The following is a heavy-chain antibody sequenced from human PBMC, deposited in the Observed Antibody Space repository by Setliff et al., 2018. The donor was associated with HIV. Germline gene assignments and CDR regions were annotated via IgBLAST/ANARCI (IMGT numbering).Heavy chain of an antibody. Sequence: GGSLRLSCAASGFNFNTYSMNWVRQAPGRGLESVASISSSGTYIYYADSVKGRFTISRDNAKNSLYLQMHSLRAEDTAIYYCAKMTPSYYFYMDAWGNGTTVTVSS. D-gene: IGHD2-15*01. V-gene: IGHV3-21*01. CDR1: GFNFNTYS. CDR2: ISSSGTYI. CDR3: AKMTPSYYFYMDA. J-gene: IGHJ6*03.